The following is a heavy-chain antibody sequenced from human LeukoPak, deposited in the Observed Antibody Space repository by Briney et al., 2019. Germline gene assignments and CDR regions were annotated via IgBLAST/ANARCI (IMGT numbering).Heavy chain of an antibody. CDR3: AKKGGSGWYYFDY. J-gene: IGHJ4*02. CDR2: ISYDGSNK. CDR1: GFTFSSYA. V-gene: IGHV3-30-3*02. D-gene: IGHD6-19*01. Sequence: GGSLRLSCAASGFTFSSYAMHWVRQAPGKGLEWVAVISYDGSNKYYADSVKGRFTISRDNSKNTLYLQMNSLRAEDTAVYYCAKKGGSGWYYFDYWGQGTLVTVSS.